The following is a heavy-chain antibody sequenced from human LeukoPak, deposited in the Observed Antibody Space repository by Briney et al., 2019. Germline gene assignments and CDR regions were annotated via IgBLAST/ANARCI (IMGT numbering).Heavy chain of an antibody. V-gene: IGHV4-4*07. CDR3: ARDATLRSQVSYYMDV. J-gene: IGHJ6*03. Sequence: NPSETLSLTCTVSGGSISSYYWSWIRQPAGKGLEWIGRIYTSGSTNYNPSLKSRVTMSVDTSKNQFSLKLSSVTAADTAVYYCARDATLRSQVSYYMDVWGKGTTVTVSS. D-gene: IGHD2/OR15-2a*01. CDR2: IYTSGST. CDR1: GGSISSYY.